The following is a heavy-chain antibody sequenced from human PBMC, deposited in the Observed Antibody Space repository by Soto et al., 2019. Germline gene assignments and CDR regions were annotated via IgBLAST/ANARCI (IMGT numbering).Heavy chain of an antibody. J-gene: IGHJ4*02. Sequence: QVQLVESGGGVVQPGTSLRLSCVGSGFTFRSYVIHWVRQAPGKGLEWVALTSYDGSNKYYDDSVKGRFTISRDNSRNTVDLQMDNLILEDTALYFCARWGTTGGLDVWGQGTLVSVSS. CDR2: TSYDGSNK. V-gene: IGHV3-30*19. CDR1: GFTFRSYV. CDR3: ARWGTTGGLDV. D-gene: IGHD3-16*01.